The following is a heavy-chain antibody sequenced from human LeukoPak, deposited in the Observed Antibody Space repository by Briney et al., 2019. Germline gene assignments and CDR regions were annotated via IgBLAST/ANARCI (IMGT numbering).Heavy chain of an antibody. CDR2: ISSSSSTV. CDR1: GFTFSSYS. V-gene: IGHV3-48*04. D-gene: IGHD1-14*01. CDR3: ASDRNWYRVDY. J-gene: IGHJ4*02. Sequence: GGSLRLSCAASGFTFSSYSMNWVRQAPGKGLEWVSYISSSSSTVYYADSVKGRFTISRDNAKNSLYLQMNSLRAEDTAVYYCASDRNWYRVDYWGQGTLVTVSS.